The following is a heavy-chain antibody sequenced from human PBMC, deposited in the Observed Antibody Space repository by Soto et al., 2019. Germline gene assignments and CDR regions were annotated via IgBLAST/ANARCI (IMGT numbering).Heavy chain of an antibody. V-gene: IGHV3-30-3*01. CDR3: ARDGDCSGGSCYSRGGYFDY. CDR2: ISYDRSNK. J-gene: IGHJ4*02. D-gene: IGHD2-15*01. Sequence: QVQLVESGGGVVQPGRSLRLSCAASGFTFSSYAMHWVRQAPGKGLEWVAVISYDRSNKYYADSVKGRFTISRDNSKNTLYLQMNSLRAEDTAVYYCARDGDCSGGSCYSRGGYFDYWGQGTLVTVS. CDR1: GFTFSSYA.